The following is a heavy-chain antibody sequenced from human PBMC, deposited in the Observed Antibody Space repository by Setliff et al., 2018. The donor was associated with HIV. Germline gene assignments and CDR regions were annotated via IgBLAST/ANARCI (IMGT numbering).Heavy chain of an antibody. Sequence: SVKVSCKASGGTFSTHVISWVRQAPGQGLEWIGGIIPMFSTVKYAKKYQGRVTITTDESTTTAYTELTSLRSEDTAVYYCATDDHCSGGSCFLTMDYWGRGTLVTVSS. CDR1: GGTFSTHV. V-gene: IGHV1-69*05. J-gene: IGHJ4*02. CDR2: IIPMFSTV. D-gene: IGHD2-15*01. CDR3: ATDDHCSGGSCFLTMDY.